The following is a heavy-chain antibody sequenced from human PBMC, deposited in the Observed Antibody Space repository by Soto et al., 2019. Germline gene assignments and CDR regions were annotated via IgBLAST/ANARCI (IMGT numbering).Heavy chain of an antibody. CDR1: GYTFSDYY. D-gene: IGHD1-1*01. Sequence: VASVKVSCKASGYTFSDYYIHWVRQAPGQGLEWMGWINPNSGGTKYAPKFQGGVTMTRDTSITTAYMELSRLRSGDTAVYYCAKEPATAKPEGVDFWGQGTLVTVSP. CDR2: INPNSGGT. J-gene: IGHJ4*02. V-gene: IGHV1-2*02. CDR3: AKEPATAKPEGVDF.